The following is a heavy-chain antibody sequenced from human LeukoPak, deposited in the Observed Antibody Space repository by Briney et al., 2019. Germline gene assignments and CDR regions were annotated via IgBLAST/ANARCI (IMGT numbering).Heavy chain of an antibody. CDR2: IYYSGST. V-gene: IGHV4-59*01. J-gene: IGHJ6*02. D-gene: IGHD6-6*01. Sequence: SETLSLTCTVSGGSISSYYWSWIRQPPGKGLEWIGYIYYSGSTNYNPSLKSRVTISVDTSKNQFSLKLSSVTAADTAVYYCARFFVGSSEPRYYYGMDVWGQGTTVTVSS. CDR3: ARFFVGSSEPRYYYGMDV. CDR1: GGSISSYY.